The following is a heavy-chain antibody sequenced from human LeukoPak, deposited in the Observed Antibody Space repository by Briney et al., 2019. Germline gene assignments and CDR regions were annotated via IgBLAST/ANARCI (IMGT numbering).Heavy chain of an antibody. Sequence: GGSLRLSCAASGFTFNIYAMSWVRQAPGKGLEWVSSITSSGDVTFYADYVKDRFTISRDNSKNTLYLQMSRLRAEDTAVYYCAKDRPNYHESNGHYYRPNGDYWGQGTLVTGSS. D-gene: IGHD3-22*01. CDR2: ITSSGDVT. V-gene: IGHV3-23*01. CDR1: GFTFNIYA. J-gene: IGHJ4*02. CDR3: AKDRPNYHESNGHYYRPNGDY.